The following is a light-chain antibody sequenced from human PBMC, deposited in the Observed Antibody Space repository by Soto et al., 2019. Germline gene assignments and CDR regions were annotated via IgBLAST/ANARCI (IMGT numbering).Light chain of an antibody. V-gene: IGKV3-11*01. Sequence: EIVLTQSPATLSLSPGGRATLSCRASQTVGSYLAWYQQKAGQAPRPLIYDESNRAPGIPDRFSGSGSGTDLTLTISRLEPEDFAVYYCHQRSSWPLTCGGGTKVDIK. CDR3: HQRSSWPLT. CDR2: DES. J-gene: IGKJ4*01. CDR1: QTVGSY.